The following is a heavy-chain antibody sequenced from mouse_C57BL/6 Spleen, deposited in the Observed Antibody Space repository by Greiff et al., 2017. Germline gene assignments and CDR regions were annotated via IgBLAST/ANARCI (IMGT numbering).Heavy chain of an antibody. D-gene: IGHD4-1*01. CDR3: ARTGTFYYAMDY. Sequence: ESGPGLVKPSQSLSLTCSVTGYSITSGYYWNWIRQFPGNKLEWMGYISYDGSNNYNPSLKNRIAITRDTSKNQFFLKLNSVTTEDTATYYCARTGTFYYAMDYWGQGTSVTVSS. CDR1: GYSITSGYY. J-gene: IGHJ4*01. CDR2: ISYDGSN. V-gene: IGHV3-6*01.